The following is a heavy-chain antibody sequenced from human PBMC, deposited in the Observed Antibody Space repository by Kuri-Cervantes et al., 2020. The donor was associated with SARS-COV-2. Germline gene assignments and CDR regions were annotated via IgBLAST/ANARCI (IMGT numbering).Heavy chain of an antibody. CDR1: GGSVSGGSYY. CDR2: IYYSGST. Sequence: SETLSLTCTVSGGSVSGGSYYWSWIRQPPGKGLEWIGYIYYSGSTNYNPSPKSRVTILVDTSKNQFSLMLSSVTAADTAEYYGERERRGWVPDPGVDYWGQGTLVTVSS. CDR3: ERERRGWVPDPGVDY. J-gene: IGHJ4*02. V-gene: IGHV4-61*01. D-gene: IGHD1-14*01.